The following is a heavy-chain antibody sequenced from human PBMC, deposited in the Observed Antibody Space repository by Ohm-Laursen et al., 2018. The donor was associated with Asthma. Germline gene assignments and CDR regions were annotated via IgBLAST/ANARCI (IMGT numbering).Heavy chain of an antibody. V-gene: IGHV4-59*02. D-gene: IGHD3-9*01. CDR3: TKLDWVQSMFDS. CDR1: GASVGDSD. Sequence: GTLSLTCAVSGASVGDSDWSWVQQPPGREVEFIAYILFRGGANYNPSLKSRVTLSTDTSKNQVSLRLSSVSAADTALYFCTKLDWVQSMFDSWGPGTLVTVSS. J-gene: IGHJ4*02. CDR2: ILFRGGA.